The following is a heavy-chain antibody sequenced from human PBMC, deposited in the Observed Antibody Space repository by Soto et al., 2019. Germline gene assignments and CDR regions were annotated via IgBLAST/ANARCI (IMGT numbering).Heavy chain of an antibody. D-gene: IGHD2-8*01. CDR2: INPSGGGT. CDR1: GYTFTTYH. CDR3: ARDPLMGMDV. Sequence: QMQLVQSGAEVKKPGASVKVSCEASGYTFTTYHIHWVRQAPGRGLEWMGIINPSGGGTNYAQRFQGRVTMTTDTSTSTVNLELNNLRSEDTAVYYCARDPLMGMDVWGPGTTVTVSS. V-gene: IGHV1-46*01. J-gene: IGHJ6*02.